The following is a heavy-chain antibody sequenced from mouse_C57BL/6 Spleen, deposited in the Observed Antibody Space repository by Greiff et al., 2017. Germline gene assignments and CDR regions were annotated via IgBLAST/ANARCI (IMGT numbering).Heavy chain of an antibody. CDR3: ALITTVVATGDY. Sequence: QVQLQQSGAELARPGASVKLSCKASGYTFPRYGISWVKQRTGQGLEWIGEIYPRSGNTYYNEKFKGKATLTADKSSSTAYMELRSLTSEDSAVYFFALITTVVATGDYWGQGTTLTVSS. D-gene: IGHD1-1*01. J-gene: IGHJ2*01. CDR2: IYPRSGNT. V-gene: IGHV1-81*01. CDR1: GYTFPRYG.